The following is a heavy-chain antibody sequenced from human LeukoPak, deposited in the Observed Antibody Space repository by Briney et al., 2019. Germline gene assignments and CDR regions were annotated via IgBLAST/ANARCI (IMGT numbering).Heavy chain of an antibody. CDR3: ARLVNVDTAMPDY. V-gene: IGHV4-34*01. D-gene: IGHD5-18*01. CDR2: INHSGST. CDR1: GGSFSGYY. J-gene: IGHJ4*02. Sequence: SETLSLTCAVYGGSFSGYYWSWIRQPPGKGLEWIGEINHSGSTNYNPSLKSRVTISVDTSKNQFSLKLSSVTAADTAVYYCARLVNVDTAMPDYWGQGTLVTVSS.